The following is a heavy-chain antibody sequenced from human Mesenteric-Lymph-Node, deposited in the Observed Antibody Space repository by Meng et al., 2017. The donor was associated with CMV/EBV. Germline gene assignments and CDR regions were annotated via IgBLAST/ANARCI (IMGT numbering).Heavy chain of an antibody. D-gene: IGHD2-8*01. V-gene: IGHV4-39*07. CDR2: IYYSGST. Sequence: SETLSLTCTVSGGSISSSSYYWGWIRQPPGKGLEWIGSIYYSGSTYYNPSLKSRVTISVDTSKNQFSLKLSSVTAADTAVYYCARGLINYGMDVWGQGTTVTVSS. CDR3: ARGLINYGMDV. CDR1: GGSISSSSYY. J-gene: IGHJ6*02.